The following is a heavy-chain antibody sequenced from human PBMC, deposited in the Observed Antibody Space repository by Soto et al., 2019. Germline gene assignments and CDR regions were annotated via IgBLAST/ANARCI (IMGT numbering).Heavy chain of an antibody. CDR1: GYTFTSYY. V-gene: IGHV1-46*01. CDR3: ARVLVDYGSGSYRDY. CDR2: INPSGGST. D-gene: IGHD3-10*01. Sequence: ASVKVSCKASGYTFTSYYMHWVRQAPGQGLEWMGIINPSGGSTSYAQKFQGRVTMTRDTSTSTVYMELSSLRSEDTAVYYCARVLVDYGSGSYRDYWGQGTPDTVSS. J-gene: IGHJ4*02.